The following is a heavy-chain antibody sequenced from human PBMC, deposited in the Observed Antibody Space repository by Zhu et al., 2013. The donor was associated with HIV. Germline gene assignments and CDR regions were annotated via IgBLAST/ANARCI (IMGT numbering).Heavy chain of an antibody. J-gene: IGHJ3*02. D-gene: IGHD3-16*01. CDR1: GFTFSSYG. V-gene: IGHV3-30*18. CDR3: AKDGGALVISDAFDI. Sequence: VQLVESGGGVVQPGRSLRLSCAASGFTFSSYGMHWVRQAPGKGLEWVAVISYDGSNKYYADSVKGRFTISRDNSKNTLYLQMNSLRAEDTAVYYCAKDGGALVISDAFDIWGQGTMVTVSS. CDR2: ISYDGSNK.